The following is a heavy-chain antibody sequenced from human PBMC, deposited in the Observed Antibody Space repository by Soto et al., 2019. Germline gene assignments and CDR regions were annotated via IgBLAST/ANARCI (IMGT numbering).Heavy chain of an antibody. CDR2: ISWNCGSI. D-gene: IGHD3-16*01. J-gene: IGHJ4*02. CDR1: GFTLDDYA. CDR3: AKDMGPDFGGPFDY. V-gene: IGHV3-9*01. Sequence: PGRSLSPSCAASGFTLDDYALPWVRQAPGKGLEWVSGISWNCGSIGYADSVKGRFTISRDNAKNSLYLQMNSLRAEDTALYYCAKDMGPDFGGPFDYWGQGTLVTVSS.